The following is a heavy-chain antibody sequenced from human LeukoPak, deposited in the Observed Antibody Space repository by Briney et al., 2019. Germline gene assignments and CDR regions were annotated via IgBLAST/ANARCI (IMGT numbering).Heavy chain of an antibody. CDR1: GFTFSNAW. CDR2: IKSKTDGGTT. J-gene: IGHJ4*02. V-gene: IGHV3-15*01. D-gene: IGHD2-2*01. Sequence: GGSLRLSCATSGFTFSNAWMSWVRQAPGKGLEWVGRIKSKTDGGTTDYATVVKGRFIISRDDSENTLYLQMNSLKTEDTAVYYCTTMTIVPTDYWGQGTLVTVSS. CDR3: TTMTIVPTDY.